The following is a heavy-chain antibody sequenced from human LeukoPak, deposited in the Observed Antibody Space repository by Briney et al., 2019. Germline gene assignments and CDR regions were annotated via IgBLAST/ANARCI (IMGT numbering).Heavy chain of an antibody. CDR1: GFTVSSNY. J-gene: IGHJ3*02. Sequence: GGSLRLSCAASGFTVSSNYMSWVRQAAGKGLEWVSEIYSDGRTYYAASVKGRFSISRDNSKNTVYLQMNSLRAEDTAVYYCARDLREHGIFDIWGQGTMVTVSS. CDR2: IYSDGRT. CDR3: ARDLREHGIFDI. D-gene: IGHD1-26*01. V-gene: IGHV3-53*01.